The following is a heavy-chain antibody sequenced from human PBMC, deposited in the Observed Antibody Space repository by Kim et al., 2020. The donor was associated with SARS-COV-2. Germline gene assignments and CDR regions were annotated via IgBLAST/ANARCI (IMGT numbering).Heavy chain of an antibody. Sequence: GGSLRLSCAASGFTVSSNYMSWVRQAPGKGLEWVSVIYSGGSTYYADSVKGRFTISRDNSKNTLYLQMNSLRAEDTALYYCARVLREQWPYYYYYGMDVWGQGTTVTVSS. J-gene: IGHJ6*02. CDR2: IYSGGST. CDR1: GFTVSSNY. D-gene: IGHD6-19*01. V-gene: IGHV3-53*01. CDR3: ARVLREQWPYYYYYGMDV.